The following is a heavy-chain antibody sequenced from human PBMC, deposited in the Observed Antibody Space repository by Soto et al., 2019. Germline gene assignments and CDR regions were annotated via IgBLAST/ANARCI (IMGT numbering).Heavy chain of an antibody. CDR1: GYTFTNND. Sequence: ASVKVSCKASGYTFTNNDVSWVRQATGQGLEWMGWMNPGSGDTGYAQKFQGRVTMTRDISIATAYMELSSLRSDDTAIYYCATMATFGSLKWSDPSGQDTLVLGSS. CDR3: ATMATFGSLKWSDP. D-gene: IGHD3-10*01. J-gene: IGHJ5*02. V-gene: IGHV1-8*01. CDR2: MNPGSGDT.